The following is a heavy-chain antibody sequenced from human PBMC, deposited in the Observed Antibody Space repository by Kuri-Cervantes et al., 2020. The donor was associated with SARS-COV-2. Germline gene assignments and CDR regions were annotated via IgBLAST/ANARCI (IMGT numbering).Heavy chain of an antibody. CDR1: GFTFSNYG. CDR3: ARGIAVAGMFDY. CDR2: ISNNDYTI. V-gene: IGHV3-48*01. Sequence: GESLKISCAASGFTFSNYGMNWVRQAPGKGLEWLSYISNNDYTIYYADSVKGRFTISRDNSKNTLYLQMNSLRAEDTAVYYCARGIAVAGMFDYWGQGILVTVSS. D-gene: IGHD6-19*01. J-gene: IGHJ4*02.